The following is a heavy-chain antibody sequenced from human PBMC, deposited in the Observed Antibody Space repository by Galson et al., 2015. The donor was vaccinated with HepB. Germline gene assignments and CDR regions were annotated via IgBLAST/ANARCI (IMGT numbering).Heavy chain of an antibody. Sequence: SLRLSCAASGFTFSSYAMHWVRQAPGKGLEWVAVISYDGSNKYYADSVKGRFTISRDNSKNTLYLQMNSLRAEDTAVYYCARDQTSDRIVVVITPDYWGQGTLVTVSS. CDR2: ISYDGSNK. D-gene: IGHD3-22*01. CDR1: GFTFSSYA. CDR3: ARDQTSDRIVVVITPDY. V-gene: IGHV3-30-3*01. J-gene: IGHJ4*02.